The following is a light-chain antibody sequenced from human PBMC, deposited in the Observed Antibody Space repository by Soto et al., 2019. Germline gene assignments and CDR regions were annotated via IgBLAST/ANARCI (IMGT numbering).Light chain of an antibody. CDR3: QVWAGSSDHVV. Sequence: SYELTQPPSVSVAPGQTASITCAGDSIGGTNVHWYQQRPGQAPVLVVYDDNDRPSGIPERFSGSNSATTATLTISGVDAGDDADYYCQVWAGSSDHVVFGGGTKLTVL. V-gene: IGLV3-21*02. J-gene: IGLJ2*01. CDR2: DDN. CDR1: SIGGTN.